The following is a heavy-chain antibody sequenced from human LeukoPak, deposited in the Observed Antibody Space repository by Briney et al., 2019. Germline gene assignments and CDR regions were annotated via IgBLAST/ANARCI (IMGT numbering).Heavy chain of an antibody. CDR1: GFSCGDYA. CDR3: AKYCSGGSCYAPFDY. J-gene: IGHJ4*02. V-gene: IGHV3-23*01. D-gene: IGHD2-15*01. CDR2: ISGSGGST. Sequence: GGSLRLSCTASGFSCGDYAMYWFRQAPGKGLEWVSAISGSGGSTYYADSVKGRFTISRDNSKNTLYLQMNSLRAEDTAVYYCAKYCSGGSCYAPFDYWGQGTLVTVSS.